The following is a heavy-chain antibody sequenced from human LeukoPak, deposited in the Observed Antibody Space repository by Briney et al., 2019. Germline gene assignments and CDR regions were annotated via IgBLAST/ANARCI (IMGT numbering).Heavy chain of an antibody. J-gene: IGHJ3*02. CDR2: ISGAGGRI. V-gene: IGHV3-23*01. CDR1: GFTFSSYA. Sequence: GGSLRLSCAASGFTFSSYAMNWVRQAPGKGLEWVSAISGAGGRIYYADSVKGRFTISRDNSQNTLYPQMDSLRTEDTAVYYCAKDRILYDGLNDAFDIWGQGTMVTVSS. CDR3: AKDRILYDGLNDAFDI. D-gene: IGHD3-22*01.